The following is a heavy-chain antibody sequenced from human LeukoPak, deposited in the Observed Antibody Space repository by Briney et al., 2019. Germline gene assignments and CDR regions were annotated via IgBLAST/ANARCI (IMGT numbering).Heavy chain of an antibody. CDR3: ARSIPGYSSSWTLDY. Sequence: GGSLRPSCAASGFTFSSYSMNWVRQAPGKGLEWVSSISSSSSYIYYADSVKGRFTISRDNAKNSLYVQMNSLRAEDTAVYYCARSIPGYSSSWTLDYWGQGTLVTVSS. CDR1: GFTFSSYS. J-gene: IGHJ4*02. D-gene: IGHD6-13*01. V-gene: IGHV3-21*01. CDR2: ISSSSSYI.